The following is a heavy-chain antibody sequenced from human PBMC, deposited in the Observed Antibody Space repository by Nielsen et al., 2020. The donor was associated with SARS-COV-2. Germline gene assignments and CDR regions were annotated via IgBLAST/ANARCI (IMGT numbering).Heavy chain of an antibody. Sequence: GESLKISCAASGFPFSSYEMNWVRQAPGKGLEWVSGISGGGGRTYYADSVKGRFTISRDNSKNTLYLQMNSLRAEDTAVYYCAKDRSVAATPGDAFDMWGQGTMVTVSS. CDR2: ISGGGGRT. CDR3: AKDRSVAATPGDAFDM. CDR1: GFPFSSYE. D-gene: IGHD2-15*01. J-gene: IGHJ3*02. V-gene: IGHV3-23*01.